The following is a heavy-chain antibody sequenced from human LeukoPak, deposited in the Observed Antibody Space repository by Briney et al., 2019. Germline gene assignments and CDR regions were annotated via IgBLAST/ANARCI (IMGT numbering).Heavy chain of an antibody. J-gene: IGHJ4*02. CDR2: IYYSGST. CDR1: GGSISSYY. Sequence: SETLSLTCTVSGGSISSYYWSWIRQPPGKGLEWIGYIYYSGSTNYNPSLMSRVTISVDTSKNQFSLKLSSVTAADTAVYYCARSSSDSSDFDYWGQGTLVTVSS. D-gene: IGHD3-22*01. V-gene: IGHV4-59*08. CDR3: ARSSSDSSDFDY.